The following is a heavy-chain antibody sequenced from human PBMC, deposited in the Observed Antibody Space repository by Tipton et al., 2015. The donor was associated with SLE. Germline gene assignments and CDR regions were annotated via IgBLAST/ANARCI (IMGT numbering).Heavy chain of an antibody. Sequence: TLSLTCTVSGGSVSSGSYYWSWFRQPPGKGLEWIGEIWHSGSTNYNPSLKSRVSISVDKSKNQVSLKLTSVTAADTAVYYCTRGGWLGELSHFDYWGQGTLVTVSS. J-gene: IGHJ4*02. CDR2: IWHSGST. D-gene: IGHD3-16*02. CDR1: GGSVSSGSYY. V-gene: IGHV4-39*07. CDR3: TRGGWLGELSHFDY.